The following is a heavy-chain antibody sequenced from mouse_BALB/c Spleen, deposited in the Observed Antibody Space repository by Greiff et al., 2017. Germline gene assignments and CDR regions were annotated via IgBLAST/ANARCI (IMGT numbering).Heavy chain of an antibody. V-gene: IGHV5-6-5*01. CDR2: ISSGGST. J-gene: IGHJ2*01. CDR1: GFTFSSYA. Sequence: EVKLMESGGGLVKPGGSLKLSCAASGFTFSSYAMSWVRQTPEKRLEWVASISSGGSTYYPDSVKGRFTISRDNARNILYLQMSSLRSEDTAMYYCARDKGYYFDYWGQGTTLTVSS. CDR3: ARDKGYYFDY.